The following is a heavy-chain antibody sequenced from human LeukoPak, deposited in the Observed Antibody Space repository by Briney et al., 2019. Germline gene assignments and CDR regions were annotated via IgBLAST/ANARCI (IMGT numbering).Heavy chain of an antibody. V-gene: IGHV3-7*01. CDR3: ARDSPGYGAYVS. CDR2: IKEDGSRE. Sequence: PGGSLRLSCAVSGFTFSTYWMTWVRQAPGKGLEWVANIKEDGSREYYVDSVKGRFTISRDNAKNSLYLQMDSLTAEDTAVYYCARDSPGYGAYVSWGQGTPVSVSS. D-gene: IGHD5-12*01. J-gene: IGHJ1*01. CDR1: GFTFSTYW.